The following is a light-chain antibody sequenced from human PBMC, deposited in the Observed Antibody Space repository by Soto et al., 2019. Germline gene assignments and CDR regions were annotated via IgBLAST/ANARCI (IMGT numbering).Light chain of an antibody. J-gene: IGLJ1*01. CDR1: SSDVGGYNY. CDR2: EVS. V-gene: IGLV2-14*01. Sequence: QSALTQPASGSRSPGKSITISCTGTSSDVGGYNYVSWYQQHPGKAPTLTIYEVSNRPSGVSNRFSGSKSGHTASLTISGLQSEDDADYFCTSYTISSTLDVFGTGTKVTVL. CDR3: TSYTISSTLDV.